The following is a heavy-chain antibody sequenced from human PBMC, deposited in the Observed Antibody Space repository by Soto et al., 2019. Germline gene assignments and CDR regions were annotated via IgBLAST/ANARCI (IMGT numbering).Heavy chain of an antibody. J-gene: IGHJ3*02. CDR1: GFTFSSYA. Sequence: QVQLVESGGGVVQPGRSLRLSCAASGFTFSSYAMHWVRQAPGKGLQWVAVISYDGSNKYYADSVKGRFTISRDNSKNTLYLQMNSLRAEDTAVYYCARGTPYNQDAFDIWGQGKMVTVSS. CDR2: ISYDGSNK. D-gene: IGHD1-1*01. CDR3: ARGTPYNQDAFDI. V-gene: IGHV3-30-3*01.